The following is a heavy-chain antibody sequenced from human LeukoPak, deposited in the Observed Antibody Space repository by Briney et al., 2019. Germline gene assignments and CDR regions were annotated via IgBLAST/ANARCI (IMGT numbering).Heavy chain of an antibody. V-gene: IGHV3-53*04. CDR2: IYSGGST. J-gene: IGHJ6*02. CDR1: GFTVSSNY. D-gene: IGHD3-22*01. Sequence: GRSLRLSCAASGFTVSSNYMSWVRQAPGKGLEWVSVIYSGGSTYYADSVKGRFTISRHNSKNTLYLQMNSLRAEDTAVYYCAREYYYDSSGYYRGYYGMDVWGQGTTVTVSS. CDR3: AREYYYDSSGYYRGYYGMDV.